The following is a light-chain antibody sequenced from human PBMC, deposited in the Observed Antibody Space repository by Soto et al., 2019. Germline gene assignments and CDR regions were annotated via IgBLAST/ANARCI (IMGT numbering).Light chain of an antibody. CDR2: GAS. CDR3: KHHNRYSQT. CDR1: QSIRYY. Sequence: DIQLTQSPPTLSASVGDRVTITCRASQSIRYYLAWYQQMPGKAPKLLIYGASSLQSGVPSRFSGSGSGTEFTLTISSLQPDDFATYFCKHHNRYSQTFGQGTKVDIK. V-gene: IGKV1-5*01. J-gene: IGKJ1*01.